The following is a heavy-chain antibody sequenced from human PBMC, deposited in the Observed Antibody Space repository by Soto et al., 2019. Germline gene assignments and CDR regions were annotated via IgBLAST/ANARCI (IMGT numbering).Heavy chain of an antibody. D-gene: IGHD1-20*01. CDR3: ATSQKGYNWNYFDH. CDR2: VFYTGFT. J-gene: IGHJ4*02. CDR1: GGSISGSYYY. Sequence: PSETLSRTCAVSGGSISGSYYYWAWLRQSPGKGPEWIGSVFYTGFTSYNPSLESRVSVSVDTSKSQFSLKLSAVTAADTAVYYCATSQKGYNWNYFDHWGQGALVTVSS. V-gene: IGHV4-39*01.